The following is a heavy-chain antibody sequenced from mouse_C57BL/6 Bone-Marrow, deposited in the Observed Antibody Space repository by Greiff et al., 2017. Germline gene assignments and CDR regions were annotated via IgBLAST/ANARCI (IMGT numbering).Heavy chain of an antibody. Sequence: QVQLQQSGPGLVAPSQSLSITCTVSGFSLTSYAISWVRQPPGKGLEWLGVIWTGGGTNYNSALKSRLSISKDNSKSQVFLKMNSLQTDDTARYYRARTSYDYDGYYYAMDYWGQGTSVTVSS. CDR2: IWTGGGT. CDR1: GFSLTSYA. CDR3: ARTSYDYDGYYYAMDY. V-gene: IGHV2-9-1*01. J-gene: IGHJ4*01. D-gene: IGHD2-4*01.